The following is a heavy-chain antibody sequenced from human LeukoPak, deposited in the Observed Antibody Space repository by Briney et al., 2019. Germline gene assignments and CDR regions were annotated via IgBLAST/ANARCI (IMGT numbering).Heavy chain of an antibody. J-gene: IGHJ4*02. CDR1: GFIFSSYS. CDR2: ISSRSTII. D-gene: IGHD3-10*01. Sequence: AGGSLRLSCAVSGFIFSSYSMNWVRQAPGKGLEWVSYISSRSTIIYYAESVKGRFTISRDNAKNSLYLQMNSLRAEDTAVYYCARELKGSGRYYTGGGDYWGQGTLVTVSS. CDR3: ARELKGSGRYYTGGGDY. V-gene: IGHV3-48*04.